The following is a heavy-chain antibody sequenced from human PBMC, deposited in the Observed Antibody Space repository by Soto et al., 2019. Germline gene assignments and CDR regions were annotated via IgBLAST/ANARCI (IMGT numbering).Heavy chain of an antibody. CDR3: AKGTAAYDD. J-gene: IGHJ4*02. V-gene: IGHV3-23*01. CDR1: GFTFSRYA. CDR2: ISGSGGST. Sequence: GSLSLSCAASGFTFSRYAMNWVRQAPGKGLEWVSGISGSGGSTYYADSVKGRFTISRDNSKNTLYLQLDRLRAEDKAVYYCAKGTAAYDDWGQGTLVSVSS. D-gene: IGHD6-25*01.